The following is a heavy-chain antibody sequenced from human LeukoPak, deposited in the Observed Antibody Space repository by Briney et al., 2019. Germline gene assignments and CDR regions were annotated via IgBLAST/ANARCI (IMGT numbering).Heavy chain of an antibody. CDR3: ARGAYSFDT. CDR1: GSSVRGFY. D-gene: IGHD2-21*01. CDR2: FYSSGIT. J-gene: IGHJ3*02. V-gene: IGHV4-4*07. Sequence: SETLSLTCTVSGSSVRGFYWNWIRQPAGKGPEWIGRFYSSGITKHNPSLKSRVTMSVDTSKNQFSLNLTSVTAADTAVYYCARGAYSFDTWGQGTVVTVSS.